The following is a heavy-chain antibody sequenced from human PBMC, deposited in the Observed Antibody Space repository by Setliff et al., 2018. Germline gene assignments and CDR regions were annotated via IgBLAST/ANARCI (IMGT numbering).Heavy chain of an antibody. D-gene: IGHD6-13*01. CDR1: GGSFSGYY. CDR2: INHSGNT. CDR3: AANPVIAAGGDFDY. V-gene: IGHV4-34*01. Sequence: SETLSLTCAVYGGSFSGYYWSWIRQPPGKGLEWIGEINHSGNTNYNTSLKSRVTISVDTSKNQFALKLSSVTAADTAVYYCAANPVIAAGGDFDYWGQGILVTVSS. J-gene: IGHJ4*02.